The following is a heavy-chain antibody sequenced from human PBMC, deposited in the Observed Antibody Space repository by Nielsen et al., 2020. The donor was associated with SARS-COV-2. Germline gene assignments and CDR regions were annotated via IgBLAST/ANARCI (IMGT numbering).Heavy chain of an antibody. V-gene: IGHV4-31*03. D-gene: IGHD6-19*01. J-gene: IGHJ5*02. CDR1: GGSFSSGGAS. Sequence: SETLSLTRSVSGGSFSSGGASYSWIRQHPGKGLEWIGLRHYTGNTYYNPSLQSRLFISVDTSKNQFSLRLSSVTAADTAVYYCATGAGWFDPWGQGTRVTVSS. CDR2: RHYTGNT. CDR3: ATGAGWFDP.